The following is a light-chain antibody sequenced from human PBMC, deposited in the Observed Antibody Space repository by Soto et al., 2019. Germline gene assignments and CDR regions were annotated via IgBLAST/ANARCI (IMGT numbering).Light chain of an antibody. V-gene: IGLV2-14*01. Sequence: QSALTQPASVSGSPGQSITISCTGTSSDIGDYNYVSWYQQHPGKAPNLMIYEVSNRPSGISNRFSGSKSGNTASLTISGLQADDEADYYCSSYTSTSSYVFGTGTKVTVL. CDR1: SSDIGDYNY. CDR2: EVS. J-gene: IGLJ1*01. CDR3: SSYTSTSSYV.